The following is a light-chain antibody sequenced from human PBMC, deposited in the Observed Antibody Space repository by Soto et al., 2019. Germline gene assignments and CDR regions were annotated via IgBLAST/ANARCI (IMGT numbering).Light chain of an antibody. J-gene: IGKJ4*01. CDR3: QQYGSSPLT. CDR1: QSVSSNY. Sequence: EIVLTQSPGTVSLSPGERATLSCRASQSVSSNYLAWYQQKPGQAPRLLIYGASNRATGIPDRFSGSGSGTDFTLTINRLEPEDFVVYYCQQYGSSPLTFGGGTRVEIK. V-gene: IGKV3-20*01. CDR2: GAS.